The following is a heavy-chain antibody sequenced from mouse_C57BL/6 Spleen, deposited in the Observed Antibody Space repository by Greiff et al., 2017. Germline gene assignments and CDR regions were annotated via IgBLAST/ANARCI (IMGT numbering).Heavy chain of an antibody. CDR1: GYTFTGYW. Sequence: QVQLQQSGAELMKPGASVKLSCKATGYTFTGYWIEWVKQRPGHGLEWIGEILPGSGSTNYNEKFKCKATFTEDTSSKTASMQLSSLTTEDAANYYGGREDGYFDGWGTGTTVTVSS. CDR3: GREDGYFDG. J-gene: IGHJ1*03. V-gene: IGHV1-9*01. CDR2: ILPGSGST.